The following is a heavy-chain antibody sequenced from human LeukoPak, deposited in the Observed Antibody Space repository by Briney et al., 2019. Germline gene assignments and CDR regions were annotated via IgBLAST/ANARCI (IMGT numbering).Heavy chain of an antibody. CDR3: ARLTPPTRALSGSTKFDP. J-gene: IGHJ5*02. CDR2: ISAYNGNT. Sequence: ASVKVSCKASGYTFTSYGISWVRQAPGQGLEWMGWISAYNGNTNYAQKLQGRVTMTTDTSTSTAYMELRSLRSDDTAVYYCARLTPPTRALSGSTKFDPWGQGTLVTVSS. CDR1: GYTFTSYG. V-gene: IGHV1-18*01. D-gene: IGHD3-10*01.